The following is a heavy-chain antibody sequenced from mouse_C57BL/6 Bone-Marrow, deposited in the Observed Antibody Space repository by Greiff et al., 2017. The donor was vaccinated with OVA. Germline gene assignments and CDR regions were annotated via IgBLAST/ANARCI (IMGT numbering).Heavy chain of an antibody. D-gene: IGHD1-1*01. V-gene: IGHV2-2*01. CDR1: GFSLTSYG. CDR2: IWSGGST. CDR3: ASITTVAGFDY. Sequence: VKVVESGPGLVQPSQSLSITCTVSGFSLTSYGVHWVRQSPGKGLEWLGVIWSGGSTDYNAAFISRLSISKDNSKSQVFFKMNSLQADDTAIYYCASITTVAGFDYWGQGTTLTVSS. J-gene: IGHJ2*01.